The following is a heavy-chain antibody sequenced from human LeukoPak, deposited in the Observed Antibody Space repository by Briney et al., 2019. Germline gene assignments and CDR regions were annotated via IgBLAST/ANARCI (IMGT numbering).Heavy chain of an antibody. CDR1: GFTFSSYG. Sequence: PGGSLRLSCAASGFTFSSYGMHWVRQAPGKGLEWVAFIRYDGSNKYYADSVKGRFTISRDNSKNTLYLQMNSLRAEDTAVYYCASTGAYYYYYGMDVWGQGTTVTVSS. D-gene: IGHD3-10*01. CDR3: ASTGAYYYYYGMDV. V-gene: IGHV3-30*02. J-gene: IGHJ6*02. CDR2: IRYDGSNK.